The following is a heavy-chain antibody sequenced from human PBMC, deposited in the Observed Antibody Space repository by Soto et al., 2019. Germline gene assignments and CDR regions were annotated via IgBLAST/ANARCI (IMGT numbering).Heavy chain of an antibody. V-gene: IGHV4-30-2*01. J-gene: IGHJ3*02. CDR2: IYHSGST. Sequence: SETLSLTCAVSGGSISSGGYSWSWIRQPPGKGLEWIGYIYHSGSTYYNPSLKSRVTISVDRSKNQFSLKLSSVTAADTAVYDCARWIYDSRGYYQTYAFDIWGQGTMVT. D-gene: IGHD3-22*01. CDR1: GGSISSGGYS. CDR3: ARWIYDSRGYYQTYAFDI.